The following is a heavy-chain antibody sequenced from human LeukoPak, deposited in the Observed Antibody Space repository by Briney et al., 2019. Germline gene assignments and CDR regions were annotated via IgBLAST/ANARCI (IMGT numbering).Heavy chain of an antibody. CDR1: GFTFSSYS. CDR3: AELGITMIGGV. J-gene: IGHJ6*04. V-gene: IGHV3-21*01. D-gene: IGHD3-10*02. Sequence: PGGSLRLSCADSGFTFSSYSMNWVRQAPGKGLEWVSSISSSSDYIYYADSVKGRFTISRDNAKNSLYLQMNSLRAEDTAVYYCAELGITMIGGVWGKGTTVTISS. CDR2: ISSSSDYI.